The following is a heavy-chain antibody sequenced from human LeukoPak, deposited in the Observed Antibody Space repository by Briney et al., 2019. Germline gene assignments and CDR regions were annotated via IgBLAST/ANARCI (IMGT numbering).Heavy chain of an antibody. CDR1: GGTFSSYA. Sequence: SVKVSCKASGGTFSSYAISWVRQAPGQGLEWMGGIIPIFGTANYAQKFQGRVTITADESTSTAYMELRSLRSDDTAVYYCARDRVEQWLVEIYRFEPLDYWGQGTVVTVSS. D-gene: IGHD6-19*01. J-gene: IGHJ4*02. CDR3: ARDRVEQWLVEIYRFEPLDY. CDR2: IIPIFGTA. V-gene: IGHV1-69*13.